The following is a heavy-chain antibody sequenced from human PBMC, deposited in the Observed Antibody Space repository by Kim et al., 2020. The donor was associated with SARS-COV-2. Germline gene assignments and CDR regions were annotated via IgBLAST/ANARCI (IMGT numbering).Heavy chain of an antibody. CDR2: IIPIFGTA. J-gene: IGHJ3*02. CDR1: GGTFSSYA. Sequence: SVKVSCKASGGTFSSYAISWVRQAPGQGLEWMGGIIPIFGTANYAQKFQGRVTITADESTSTAYMELSSLRSEDTAVYYCASALGYSSTSDAFDIWGQGTMVTVSS. V-gene: IGHV1-69*13. CDR3: ASALGYSSTSDAFDI. D-gene: IGHD6-13*01.